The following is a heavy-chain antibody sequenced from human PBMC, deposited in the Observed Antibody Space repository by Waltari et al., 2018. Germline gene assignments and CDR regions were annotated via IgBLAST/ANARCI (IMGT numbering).Heavy chain of an antibody. V-gene: IGHV4-39*01. CDR2: IYYSGKT. J-gene: IGHJ4*02. D-gene: IGHD3-10*01. Sequence: LQMQESGPGLVKPSETLSLTCTVSGGSISDMKHCWGWIRQSPGKGLAWIGNIYYSGKTDHNPSLKSRVTISVDTSENQFSLTLSSVTPADTAVYYCARRGDYYYRSGMYFFDYWGQGTRVTVSS. CDR1: GGSISDMKHC. CDR3: ARRGDYYYRSGMYFFDY.